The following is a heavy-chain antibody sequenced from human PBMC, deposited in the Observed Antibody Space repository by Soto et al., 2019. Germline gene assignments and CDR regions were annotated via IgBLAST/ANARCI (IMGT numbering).Heavy chain of an antibody. CDR3: ARDRPLDCSSTSCYTAFFDY. Sequence: SSVKVSFKASGGTFSSYAICLVLHGPGQWLEWMGGIIPIFGTANYAQKFQGRVTITADESTSTAYMELSSLRSEDTAVYYCARDRPLDCSSTSCYTAFFDYWGQGTLLTVS. V-gene: IGHV1-69*13. D-gene: IGHD2-2*02. CDR2: IIPIFGTA. CDR1: GGTFSSYA. J-gene: IGHJ4*02.